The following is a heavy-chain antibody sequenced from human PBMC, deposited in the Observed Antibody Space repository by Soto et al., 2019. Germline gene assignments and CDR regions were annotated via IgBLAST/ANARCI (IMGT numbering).Heavy chain of an antibody. CDR3: AKDGQVVVVVADPEYFQH. J-gene: IGHJ1*01. Sequence: EVQLLESGGGLVQPGGSLRLSCAASGFTFSSYAMSWVRQAPGKGLEWVSAISGSGGSTYYEDSVKGRFTISRDNSKNTLYVQMNSLRAEDTAVYYCAKDGQVVVVVADPEYFQHWGQGTLVTVSS. CDR1: GFTFSSYA. V-gene: IGHV3-23*01. CDR2: ISGSGGST. D-gene: IGHD2-15*01.